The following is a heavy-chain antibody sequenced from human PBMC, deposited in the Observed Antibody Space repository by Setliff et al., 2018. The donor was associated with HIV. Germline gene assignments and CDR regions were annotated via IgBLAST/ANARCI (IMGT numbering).Heavy chain of an antibody. CDR1: GGPMSSSSYY. J-gene: IGHJ4*02. D-gene: IGHD1-26*01. V-gene: IGHV4-39*07. Sequence: PSETLSLTCTVSGGPMSSSSYYWGWIRQPPGKGLEWIGSIYYSGSTYYNPSLKSRVTISVDTSKNQFSLKLSSVTAADTAVFYCARGSQWELLPYFDYWGQGTLVTVS. CDR2: IYYSGST. CDR3: ARGSQWELLPYFDY.